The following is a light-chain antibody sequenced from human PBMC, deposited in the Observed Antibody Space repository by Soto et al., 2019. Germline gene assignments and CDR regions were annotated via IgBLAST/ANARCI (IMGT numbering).Light chain of an antibody. CDR3: QKYNSVPWT. J-gene: IGKJ1*01. V-gene: IGKV1-27*01. CDR1: QVISNY. Sequence: DIQMTQSPSSLSASVGDRVTITCRASQVISNYLAWYQQKPGKAPKLLIYASSTLQSGVPSRFSGSESGTDFTLTISSLQPEDVATYYCQKYNSVPWTFGQGTKVEIK. CDR2: ASS.